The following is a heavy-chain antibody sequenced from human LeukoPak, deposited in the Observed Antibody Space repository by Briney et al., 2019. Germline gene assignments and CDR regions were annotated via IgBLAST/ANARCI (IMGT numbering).Heavy chain of an antibody. CDR1: GFTFSSYG. J-gene: IGHJ6*02. D-gene: IGHD4-11*01. CDR2: IWYDGSNK. CDR3: ARRLPSYGMDV. V-gene: IGHV3-33*01. Sequence: PGRSLRLSCAASGFTFSSYGMHWVRQAPGKGLEWVAVIWYDGSNKYYADSVKGRFTISRDNSKNTLYLQMNSLRAEDTAVYYCARRLPSYGMDVWGQGATVTVS.